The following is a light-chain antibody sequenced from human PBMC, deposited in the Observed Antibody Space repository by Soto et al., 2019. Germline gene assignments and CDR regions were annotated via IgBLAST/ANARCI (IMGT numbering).Light chain of an antibody. J-gene: IGKJ4*01. CDR3: QRYNRWPLA. V-gene: IGKV3-15*01. CDR1: QGIGST. CDR2: DAY. Sequence: EIVMTQSPATLSVSPGERATLSCRASQGIGSTLAWYQQKPGQTPRLLIYDAYIRATGVPARFSASGSGTEFTLTINSLQSEDFAVYYCQRYNRWPLAVGGGTKVDIK.